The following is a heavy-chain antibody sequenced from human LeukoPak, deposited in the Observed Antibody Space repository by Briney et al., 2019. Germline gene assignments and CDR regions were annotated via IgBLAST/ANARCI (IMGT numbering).Heavy chain of an antibody. D-gene: IGHD1-26*01. V-gene: IGHV4-30-2*01. Sequence: PTETLSLTCTVSGGSISSGGYYWSWIRQPPGKGLEWIGYIFQSGSTYYNPSLKSRVTISLARSKNQFSLKLSSVTAADTAVYYCAKGLATHDYWGQGILVTISS. CDR2: IFQSGST. J-gene: IGHJ4*02. CDR3: AKGLATHDY. CDR1: GGSISSGGYY.